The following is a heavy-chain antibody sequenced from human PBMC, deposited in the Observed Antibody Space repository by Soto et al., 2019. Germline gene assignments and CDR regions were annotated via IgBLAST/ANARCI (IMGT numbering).Heavy chain of an antibody. V-gene: IGHV3-74*01. CDR1: GFTLISYY. CDR2: ITPDGTIT. CDR3: KRDHTDPMHIDY. J-gene: IGHJ4*02. Sequence: GGALRLSCAASGFTLISYYMHWARHVPGNGVVGDSHITPDGTITHSPSSAKGRFSISRDNAKNTLYLKMTSLRAEDTAVYYCKRDHTDPMHIDYWGKGTLVTVSS.